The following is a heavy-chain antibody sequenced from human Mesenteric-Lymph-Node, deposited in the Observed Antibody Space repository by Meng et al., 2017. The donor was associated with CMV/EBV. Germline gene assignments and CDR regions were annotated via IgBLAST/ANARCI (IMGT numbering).Heavy chain of an antibody. Sequence: QVQPAQQGAEVKQPGASVRVPCKASGYTFIDYYINWVRQAPGQGLEWMGRINPKTGGRSYAQNFQGRVTMTRDTSINTAYMEVNRLNSDDTDMYYCARDRDTDWYSPFDYWGPGTLVTVSS. J-gene: IGHJ4*02. CDR3: ARDRDTDWYSPFDY. V-gene: IGHV1-2*05. D-gene: IGHD3-9*01. CDR1: GYTFIDYY. CDR2: INPKTGGR.